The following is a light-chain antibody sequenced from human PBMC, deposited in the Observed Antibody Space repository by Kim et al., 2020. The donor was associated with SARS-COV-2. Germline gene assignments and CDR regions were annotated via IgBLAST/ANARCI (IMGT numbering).Light chain of an antibody. J-gene: IGKJ1*01. CDR3: QQYVTAPLT. Sequence: EIVLTQSPGTLSLSPGERATLSCRASQSVDTRYLAWYQQRPGQAPRLLIHAASTRATGVPDRFSGSGSGRDFTLTISRLEPEDFAVYYCQQYVTAPLTFGQGTKVDIK. CDR1: QSVDTRY. CDR2: AAS. V-gene: IGKV3-20*01.